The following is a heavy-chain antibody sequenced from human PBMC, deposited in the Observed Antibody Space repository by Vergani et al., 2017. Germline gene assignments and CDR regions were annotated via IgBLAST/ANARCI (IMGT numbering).Heavy chain of an antibody. Sequence: EVQLVESGGGSVQSGGSLRLSCVASGLSFNTYWMHWVRQVPGKGLMWVARIDEYGNRATYGDFETGRFTISRDNAKNTVFLQMNSLRTEDTAVYYCATKSCGTPGCQIGYFREWGQGTLVTVSS. J-gene: IGHJ1*01. CDR1: GLSFNTYW. CDR2: IDEYGNRA. CDR3: ATKSCGTPGCQIGYFRE. D-gene: IGHD1-1*01. V-gene: IGHV3-74*03.